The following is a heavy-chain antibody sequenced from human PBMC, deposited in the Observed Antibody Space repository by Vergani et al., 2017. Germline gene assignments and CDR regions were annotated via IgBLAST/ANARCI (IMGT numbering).Heavy chain of an antibody. CDR3: ARGPTVQWGDYWYFDL. J-gene: IGHJ2*01. D-gene: IGHD1-1*01. Sequence: QVKLVQSGAEVKKPGASVKVSCKASGGTFSSYAISWVRQAPGQGLEWMGRIIPIFGTANYAQKFQGRVTITADESTSTAYMELSSLRSEDTAVYYCARGPTVQWGDYWYFDLWGRGTLVTVSS. CDR2: IIPIFGTA. CDR1: GGTFSSYA. V-gene: IGHV1-69*18.